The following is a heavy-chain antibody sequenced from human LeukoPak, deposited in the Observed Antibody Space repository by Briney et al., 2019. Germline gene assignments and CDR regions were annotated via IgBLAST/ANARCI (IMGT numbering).Heavy chain of an antibody. J-gene: IGHJ6*03. CDR3: AKPSSPYYYYYYMDV. V-gene: IGHV3-9*01. D-gene: IGHD6-6*01. CDR2: ISWNSGSI. CDR1: GFTFDDYA. Sequence: PGGSLRLSCAASGFTFDDYAMHWVRQAPGKGLEWVSGISWNSGSIGYADSVKGRFTISRDNAKNSLYLQMNSLRAEDTALYYCAKPSSPYYYYYYMDVWGKGTTVTVSS.